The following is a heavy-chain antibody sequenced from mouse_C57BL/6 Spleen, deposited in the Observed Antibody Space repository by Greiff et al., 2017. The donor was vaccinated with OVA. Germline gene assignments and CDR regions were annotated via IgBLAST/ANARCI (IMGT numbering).Heavy chain of an antibody. V-gene: IGHV1-81*01. D-gene: IGHD2-4*01. Sequence: VHLVESGAELARPGASVKLSCKASGYTFTSYGISWVKQRTGQGLEWIGEIYPRSGNTYYNEKFKGKATLTADKSSSTAYMELRSLTSEDSAVYFCARPYDYGFAYWGQGTLVTVSA. CDR3: ARPYDYGFAY. J-gene: IGHJ3*01. CDR1: GYTFTSYG. CDR2: IYPRSGNT.